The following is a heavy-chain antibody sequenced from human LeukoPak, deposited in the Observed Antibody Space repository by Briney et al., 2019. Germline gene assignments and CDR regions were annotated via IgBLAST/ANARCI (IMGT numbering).Heavy chain of an antibody. J-gene: IGHJ6*02. CDR2: ISYDGSNK. Sequence: GRSLRLSCAASGFTFSSYAMHSVRQAPGKGLEWVAVISYDGSNKYYADSVKGRFTISRDNSKNTLYLQMNSLRAEDTAVYYCARVRRYCSSTSCYTYYYYGMDVWGQGTTVTVSS. D-gene: IGHD2-2*02. CDR1: GFTFSSYA. CDR3: ARVRRYCSSTSCYTYYYYGMDV. V-gene: IGHV3-30-3*01.